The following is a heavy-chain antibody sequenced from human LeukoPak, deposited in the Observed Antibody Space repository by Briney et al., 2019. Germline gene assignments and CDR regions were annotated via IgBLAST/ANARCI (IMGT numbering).Heavy chain of an antibody. D-gene: IGHD3-22*01. CDR1: GFTVSSNY. J-gene: IGHJ4*02. CDR2: ISSSGSTI. CDR3: ASGPMTLEYYYDSSGRGGFDY. V-gene: IGHV3-11*04. Sequence: GGSLRLSCAASGFTVSSNYMSWVRQAPGKGLEWVSYISSSGSTIYYADSVKGRFTISRDNAKNSLYLQMNSLRAEDTAVYYCASGPMTLEYYYDSSGRGGFDYWGQGTLVTVSS.